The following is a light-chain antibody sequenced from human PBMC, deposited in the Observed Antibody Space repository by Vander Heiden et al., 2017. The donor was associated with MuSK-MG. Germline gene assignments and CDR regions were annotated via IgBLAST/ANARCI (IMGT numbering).Light chain of an antibody. CDR3: QQDDSSPRT. J-gene: IGKJ3*01. CDR1: QSVLYSSNNKNH. CDR2: WAS. Sequence: DIVMTQSPDSLAVSLGERATINCKPSQSVLYSSNNKNHLAWYQQKPVQPPKLLIHWASTRESGVPDRFSGSGSGTDFTLTISSLQAEDVAVYYCQQDDSSPRTFGPGTKVDIK. V-gene: IGKV4-1*01.